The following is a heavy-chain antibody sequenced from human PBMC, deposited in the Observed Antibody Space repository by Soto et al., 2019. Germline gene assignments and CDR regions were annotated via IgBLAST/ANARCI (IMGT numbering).Heavy chain of an antibody. CDR1: GFTFSNYG. V-gene: IGHV3-33*01. CDR3: ARGNYGASGIDY. Sequence: PGGSLRLSCEGSGFTFSNYGIHWVRQAPGMGLDWVAVIWYDGNNKYYLESVKGRFTISRDNSKNTVFLEMSSLRAEDTAVYYCARGNYGASGIDYWGPGALVTVSS. J-gene: IGHJ4*02. CDR2: IWYDGNNK. D-gene: IGHD1-7*01.